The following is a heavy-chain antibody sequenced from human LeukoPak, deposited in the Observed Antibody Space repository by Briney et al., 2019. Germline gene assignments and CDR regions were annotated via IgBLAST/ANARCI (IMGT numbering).Heavy chain of an antibody. CDR1: GFTFDDYA. D-gene: IGHD3-22*01. V-gene: IGHV3-23*01. CDR2: ISGSGSYT. Sequence: PGGSLRLSCAASGFTFDDYAMHWVRHAPGKGLEWVSAISGSGSYTDYADSVKGRFTISKDISKNTLYMRMSSLRAEDAAVYYCAKRRYDSSGHFDSWGQGTLVTVSS. J-gene: IGHJ4*02. CDR3: AKRRYDSSGHFDS.